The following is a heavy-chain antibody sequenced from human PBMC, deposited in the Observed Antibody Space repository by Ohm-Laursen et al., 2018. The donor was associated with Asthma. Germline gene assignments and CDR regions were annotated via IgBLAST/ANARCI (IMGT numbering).Heavy chain of an antibody. V-gene: IGHV3-72*01. Sequence: SLRLSCSASGFTFSAHYMDWVRQAPGKGLEWVGRIRSKAQSYTTEYAASVKGRFTISRDDSKNSLYLQMNSLQTEDTALYYRARDLLNWDAVFDVWGQGTMVTVSS. J-gene: IGHJ3*01. CDR3: ARDLLNWDAVFDV. CDR2: IRSKAQSYTT. D-gene: IGHD1-26*01. CDR1: GFTFSAHY.